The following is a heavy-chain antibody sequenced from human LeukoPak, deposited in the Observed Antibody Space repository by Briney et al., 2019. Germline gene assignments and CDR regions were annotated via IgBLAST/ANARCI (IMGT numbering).Heavy chain of an antibody. CDR2: IYYSGST. V-gene: IGHV4-39*07. CDR1: GGSISSSSYY. CDR3: ARASSSVDTAMVNSYYYMDV. J-gene: IGHJ6*03. Sequence: SETLSLTCTVSGGSISSSSYYWGWIRQPPGKGLEWIGSIYYSGSTYYNPSLKSRVTISVDTSKNQFSLKLSSVTAADTAVYYCARASSSVDTAMVNSYYYMDVWGKGATVTVSS. D-gene: IGHD5-18*01.